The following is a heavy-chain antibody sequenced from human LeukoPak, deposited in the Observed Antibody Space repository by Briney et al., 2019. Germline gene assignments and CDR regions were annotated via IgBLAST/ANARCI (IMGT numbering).Heavy chain of an antibody. J-gene: IGHJ4*02. CDR3: ARFERWTGTVYLDY. D-gene: IGHD3/OR15-3a*01. CDR1: GYTFTSYG. V-gene: IGHV1-18*01. CDR2: ISAYNXXT. Sequence: ASVKVSCKASGYTFTSYGISWVRQAPGQGLEXXXXISAYNXXTNXXQKLXGXVTMTTDTSTSTAYMELRSLRSDDTAVYYCARFERWTGTVYLDYWGQGTLVTVSS.